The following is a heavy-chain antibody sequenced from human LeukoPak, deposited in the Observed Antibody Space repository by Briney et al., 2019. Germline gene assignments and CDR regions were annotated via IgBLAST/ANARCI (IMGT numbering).Heavy chain of an antibody. J-gene: IGHJ4*02. V-gene: IGHV3-30*18. Sequence: GGSLRLSCAASGFTFSSYGMHWVRQAPGKGLEWVTVISYDGSNKYYADSVKGRFTISRDNSKNTLYLQMNSLRAEDTAVYYCAKDRKSARIAAAAHFDYWGQGTLVTVSS. CDR3: AKDRKSARIAAAAHFDY. CDR1: GFTFSSYG. D-gene: IGHD6-13*01. CDR2: ISYDGSNK.